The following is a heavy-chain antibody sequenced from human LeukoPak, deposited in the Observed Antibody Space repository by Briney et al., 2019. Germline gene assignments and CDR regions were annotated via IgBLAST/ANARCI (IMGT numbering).Heavy chain of an antibody. CDR1: GGSFSVYY. CDR3: GRGKRLWFGELIGSGFDY. D-gene: IGHD3-10*01. V-gene: IGHV4-34*01. J-gene: IGHJ4*02. CDR2: INHSGST. Sequence: SETLSLTCAVYGGSFSVYYWSWIRQPPGKGLEWIGEINHSGSTNYNPSLKSRVTISVDTSKNQFSLKLSSVTAADTAVYYCGRGKRLWFGELIGSGFDYWGEGTLVTVSS.